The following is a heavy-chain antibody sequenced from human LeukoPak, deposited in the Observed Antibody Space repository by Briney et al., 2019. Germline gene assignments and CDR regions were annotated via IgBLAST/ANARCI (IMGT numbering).Heavy chain of an antibody. CDR1: AFTFSSYA. CDR2: ISGGGGST. CDR3: AKGSGINHYHWIDP. J-gene: IGHJ5*02. D-gene: IGHD1-14*01. V-gene: IGHV3-23*01. Sequence: GGSLILSCAASAFTFSSYAMNWVRQAPGKGLEWVSGISGGGGSTYYADSVKGRFTISRDNSKNTLYLQMDSLRAEDTALYYCAKGSGINHYHWIDPWGQGTLVTVSS.